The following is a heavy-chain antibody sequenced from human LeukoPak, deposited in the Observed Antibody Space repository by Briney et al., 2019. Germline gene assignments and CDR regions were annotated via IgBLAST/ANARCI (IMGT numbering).Heavy chain of an antibody. D-gene: IGHD6-13*01. V-gene: IGHV3-11*01. J-gene: IGHJ5*02. Sequence: GGSLRLSCAASGFTFSDYYMSWIRQAPGKGLEWGSYISSSGSTIYYADSVKGRFTISRDNAKNSLYLQMNSLRAEDTAVYYCARGPPFSSSWYSFWFDPWGQGTLVTVSS. CDR1: GFTFSDYY. CDR2: ISSSGSTI. CDR3: ARGPPFSSSWYSFWFDP.